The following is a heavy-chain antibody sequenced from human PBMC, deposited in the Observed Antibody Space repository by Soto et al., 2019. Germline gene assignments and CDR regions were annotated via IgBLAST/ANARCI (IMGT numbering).Heavy chain of an antibody. CDR1: GFTFSSYA. Sequence: GGSLRLSCAASGFTFSSYAMHWVRQAPGKGLEWVAVISYDGSNKYYADAVKGRFTISRDNSKNTLYLQMNSLRAEDTAVYYCARDSKHRQFLEWLLTGYYYYGMDVWGQGTTVTVSS. J-gene: IGHJ6*02. D-gene: IGHD3-3*01. CDR2: ISYDGSNK. V-gene: IGHV3-30-3*01. CDR3: ARDSKHRQFLEWLLTGYYYYGMDV.